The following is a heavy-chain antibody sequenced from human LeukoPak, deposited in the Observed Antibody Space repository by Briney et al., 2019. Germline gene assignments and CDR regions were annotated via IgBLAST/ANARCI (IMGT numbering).Heavy chain of an antibody. Sequence: ASVKVSCKASGYTLTTAGITWVRQAPGQGLEWLGWITPYNGSPTYAQRLQGRVTLTTDTSTTTAYMELRSLTSDDTAIYYCARGGDGDYDYWGQGTLVTVSS. V-gene: IGHV1-18*01. CDR2: ITPYNGSP. CDR3: ARGGDGDYDY. D-gene: IGHD4-17*01. CDR1: GYTLTTAG. J-gene: IGHJ4*02.